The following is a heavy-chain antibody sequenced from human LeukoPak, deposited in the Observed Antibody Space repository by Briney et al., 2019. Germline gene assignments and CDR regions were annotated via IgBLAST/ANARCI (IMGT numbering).Heavy chain of an antibody. V-gene: IGHV4-39*01. Sequence: PSETLSLTCTVDGGSISNSHYYWAWIRQPPGKGLEWIGSIYYSGKTYYSASLKSRVTISVDTSKNHFSLRLTSVTAADMAVYYCARHAIVGGIPYFDLWGQGNLVIVSS. D-gene: IGHD1-26*01. CDR2: IYYSGKT. J-gene: IGHJ4*02. CDR3: ARHAIVGGIPYFDL. CDR1: GGSISNSHYY.